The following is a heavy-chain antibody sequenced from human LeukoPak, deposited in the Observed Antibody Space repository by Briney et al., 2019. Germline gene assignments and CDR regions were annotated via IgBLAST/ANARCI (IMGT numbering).Heavy chain of an antibody. CDR3: ARDHYDILTGSPLVMDV. Sequence: GASVKVSCKASGYTFTSYGISWVRQAPGQGLEWMGWISAYNGNTNYAQKLQGRVTMTTDTSTSTAYMELRSLRSDDTAVYYCARDHYDILTGSPLVMDVWGKGTTVTVSS. D-gene: IGHD3-9*01. CDR1: GYTFTSYG. J-gene: IGHJ6*04. CDR2: ISAYNGNT. V-gene: IGHV1-18*01.